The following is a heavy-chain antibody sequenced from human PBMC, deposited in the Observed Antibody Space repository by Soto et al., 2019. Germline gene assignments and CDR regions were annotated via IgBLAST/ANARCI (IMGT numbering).Heavy chain of an antibody. Sequence: QVQLQQWGAGLLKPSETLSLTCAVYGGSFSGYYWSWIRQPPGKGLEWIGEINHSGSTIYNPSLKSRVTISVDTSKNQFSLKLSSVTAADTAVYYCARGLILEWFYNGHWFDPWGQGTLVTVSS. CDR1: GGSFSGYY. V-gene: IGHV4-34*01. D-gene: IGHD3-3*01. CDR2: INHSGST. CDR3: ARGLILEWFYNGHWFDP. J-gene: IGHJ5*02.